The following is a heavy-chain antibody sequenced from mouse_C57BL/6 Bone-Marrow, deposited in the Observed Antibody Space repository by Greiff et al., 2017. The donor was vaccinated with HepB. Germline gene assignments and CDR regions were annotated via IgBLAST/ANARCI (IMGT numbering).Heavy chain of an antibody. J-gene: IGHJ2*01. V-gene: IGHV1-52*01. CDR2: IDPSDSET. CDR3: ASYGPYYFDY. D-gene: IGHD1-1*02. CDR1: GYTFTSYW. Sequence: QVQLKQPGAELVRPGSSVKLSCKASGYTFTSYWMHWVKQRPIQGLEWIGNIDPSDSETHYNQKFKDKATLTVDKSSSTAYMQLSSLTSEDSAVYYCASYGPYYFDYWGQGTTLTVSS.